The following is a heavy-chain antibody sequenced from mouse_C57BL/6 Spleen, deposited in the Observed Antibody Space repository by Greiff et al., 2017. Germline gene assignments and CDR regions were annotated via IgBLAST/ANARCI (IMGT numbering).Heavy chain of an antibody. J-gene: IGHJ2*01. CDR1: GYTFTDYY. D-gene: IGHD1-1*01. CDR2: INPNNGGT. CDR3: ARPTHYYGSSHFDY. Sequence: EVQLQQSGPELVKPGASVKISCKASGYTFTDYYMNWVKQSHGKSLEWIGDINPNNGGTSYNQKFKGKATLTVDKSSSTAYMELRSLTSEDSAVYYCARPTHYYGSSHFDYWGQGTTLTVSS. V-gene: IGHV1-26*01.